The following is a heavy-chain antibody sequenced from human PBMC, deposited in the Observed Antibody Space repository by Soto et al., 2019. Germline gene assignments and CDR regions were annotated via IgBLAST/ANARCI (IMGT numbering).Heavy chain of an antibody. D-gene: IGHD6-19*01. V-gene: IGHV2-5*01. CDR1: GFSLSTNGVA. Sequence: SVPTPVNPTQTLTLTCTLSGFSLSTNGVAVGWIRQPPGKALQWLALIYWNDDRPYSPSLKSRLTITKDTSKNQVVLKMNNMDPVDTATYYCAHRTTGWYPRAGMDVWGQGTTVTVSS. J-gene: IGHJ6*02. CDR2: IYWNDDR. CDR3: AHRTTGWYPRAGMDV.